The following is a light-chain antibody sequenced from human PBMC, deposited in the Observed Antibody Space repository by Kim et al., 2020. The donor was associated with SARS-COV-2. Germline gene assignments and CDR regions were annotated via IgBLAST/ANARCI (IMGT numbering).Light chain of an antibody. V-gene: IGLV3-19*01. CDR3: KSRDTSGDRLV. J-gene: IGLJ2*01. CDR1: SLRTYY. CDR2: AKN. Sequence: SSELTQDPAVSVALGQTVRITCQGDSLRTYYASWYQQKPGQAPALVIYAKNNRPSGIPDRFSGYSSGNTASLTITGAQAEDEADYYCKSRDTSGDRLVFGGGTQLTVL.